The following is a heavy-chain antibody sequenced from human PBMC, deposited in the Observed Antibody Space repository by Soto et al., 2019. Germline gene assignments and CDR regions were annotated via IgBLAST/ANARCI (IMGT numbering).Heavy chain of an antibody. CDR1: GGSISSYY. CDR3: ARHVGYCSSTSCYAGEAFDI. CDR2: IYYSGST. D-gene: IGHD2-2*01. V-gene: IGHV4-59*08. J-gene: IGHJ3*02. Sequence: SETLSLTCTVSGGSISSYYWSWIRQPPGKGLEWIGYIYYSGSTNYNPSLKSRVTISVDTSKNQLSLKLSSVTAADTAVYYCARHVGYCSSTSCYAGEAFDIWGQGTMVTVSS.